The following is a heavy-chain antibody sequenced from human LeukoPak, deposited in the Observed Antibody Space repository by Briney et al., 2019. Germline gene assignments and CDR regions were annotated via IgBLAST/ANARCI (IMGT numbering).Heavy chain of an antibody. D-gene: IGHD2-2*01. CDR3: ARQYCSSTSCYGTNWFDP. CDR2: IYPGDSDT. Sequence: GESLQISCKGSGYSFTSYWIGWERQMPGKGLEWMGIIYPGDSDTRYSPSFQGQVTISADKSISTAYLQWSSLKASDTAMYYCARQYCSSTSCYGTNWFDPWGQGTLVTVSS. CDR1: GYSFTSYW. V-gene: IGHV5-51*01. J-gene: IGHJ5*02.